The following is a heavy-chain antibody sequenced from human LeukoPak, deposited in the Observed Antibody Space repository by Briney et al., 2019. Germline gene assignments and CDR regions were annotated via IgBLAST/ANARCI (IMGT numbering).Heavy chain of an antibody. J-gene: IGHJ5*02. CDR1: GYRFTRYW. CDR3: ARLQRPRIPAAGLGEDWFDP. V-gene: IGHV5-51*01. CDR2: IYPGDSDT. Sequence: GESPKISCKGSGYRFTRYWVGWVRQMPGKGLGGMGIIYPGDSDTRYSPSFQGQVTISADKSISTAYLQWSSLKASDTAMYYCARLQRPRIPAAGLGEDWFDPWGQGTLVTVSS. D-gene: IGHD6-13*01.